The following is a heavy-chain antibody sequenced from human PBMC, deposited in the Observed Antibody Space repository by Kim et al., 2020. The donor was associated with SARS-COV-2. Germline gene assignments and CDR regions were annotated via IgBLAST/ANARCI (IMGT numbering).Heavy chain of an antibody. V-gene: IGHV3-23*01. D-gene: IGHD3-22*01. Sequence: GGSLRLSCAASGFTFSRYVMSWVRQAPGKGLEWVSGISGSGVDTYYADSVKGRFTISRDNSKNTLNLQMNSLRAEDTAIYYCAKDPEGYSSGWYPYYFQYWGQGTLLTLSS. CDR1: GFTFSRYV. CDR3: AKDPEGYSSGWYPYYFQY. J-gene: IGHJ4*02. CDR2: ISGSGVDT.